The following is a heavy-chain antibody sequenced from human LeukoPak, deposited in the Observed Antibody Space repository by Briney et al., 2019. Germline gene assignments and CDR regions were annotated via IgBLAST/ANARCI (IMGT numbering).Heavy chain of an antibody. CDR1: GFTFSNAW. J-gene: IGHJ4*02. D-gene: IGHD1-26*01. CDR3: TTDRYSVGYWVICDY. Sequence: PGGSLRLSCAASGFTFSNAWMSWVRQAPGKGLEWVGRIKSKADGGTTDYAAPVKDRFTISRDDSKNTLYLQMNSLKSEDTAVYYCTTDRYSVGYWVICDYRGQGTLVTVSS. V-gene: IGHV3-15*01. CDR2: IKSKADGGTT.